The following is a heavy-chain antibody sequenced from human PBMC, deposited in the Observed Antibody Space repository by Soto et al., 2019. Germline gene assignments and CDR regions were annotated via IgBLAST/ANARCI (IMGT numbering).Heavy chain of an antibody. J-gene: IGHJ6*02. Sequence: GGSLRLSCAASGFTFSSYGMHWVRQAPGKGLEWVAVISYDGSNKYYADSVKGRFTISRDNSKNTLYLQVNSLRAEDTAVYYCAKRTLDYSNLRYYYYGMDVWGQGTTVTVSS. CDR1: GFTFSSYG. V-gene: IGHV3-30*18. D-gene: IGHD4-4*01. CDR3: AKRTLDYSNLRYYYYGMDV. CDR2: ISYDGSNK.